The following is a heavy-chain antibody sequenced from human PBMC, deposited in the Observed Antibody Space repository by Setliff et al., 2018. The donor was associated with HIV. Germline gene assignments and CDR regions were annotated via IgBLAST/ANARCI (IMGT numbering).Heavy chain of an antibody. CDR3: TRERTFYYTGSDYYLNY. V-gene: IGHV1-3*01. CDR1: GYTFTNYA. J-gene: IGHJ4*02. D-gene: IGHD3-22*01. CDR2: INAGNGDT. Sequence: ASVKVSCKASGYTFTNYAILWVRQAPGRGLEWMGWINAGNGDTKYSQNSQGRVTITMDTSATTVYMELRSLGSEDTAVYYCTRERTFYYTGSDYYLNYWGQGTLVTVSS.